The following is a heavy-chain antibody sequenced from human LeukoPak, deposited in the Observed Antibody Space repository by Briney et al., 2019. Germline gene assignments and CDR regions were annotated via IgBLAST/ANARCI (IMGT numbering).Heavy chain of an antibody. J-gene: IGHJ5*02. D-gene: IGHD2-2*01. V-gene: IGHV1-2*02. CDR3: ARDTRPGVPAATVLNWFDP. CDR1: GYTFTGYY. CDR2: INPNSGGT. Sequence: ASVKVSCKASGYTFTGYYMHWVRQAPGQGLEWMGWINPNSGGTNYAQKFQGRVTMTRDTSISTAYMELSRLRSDDTAVYYCARDTRPGVPAATVLNWFDPWGQGTLVTVSS.